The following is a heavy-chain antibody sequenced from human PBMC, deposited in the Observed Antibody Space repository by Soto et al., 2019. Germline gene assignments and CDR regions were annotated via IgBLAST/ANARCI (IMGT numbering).Heavy chain of an antibody. J-gene: IGHJ6*02. Sequence: SETLSLTCAVSDGSISSGGYSWSWIRQPPGKGLEWIGYIYYSGSTYYNPSLKSRVTISVDTSKSQFSLKLSSVTAADTAVYYCTCIFSGGYGYGFYYYGMDVWGQGTTVTVSS. CDR1: DGSISSGGYS. CDR3: TCIFSGGYGYGFYYYGMDV. V-gene: IGHV4-30-2*03. D-gene: IGHD5-18*01. CDR2: IYYSGST.